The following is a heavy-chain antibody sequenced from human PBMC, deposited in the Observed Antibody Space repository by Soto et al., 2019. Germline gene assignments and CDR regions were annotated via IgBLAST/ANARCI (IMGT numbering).Heavy chain of an antibody. J-gene: IGHJ4*01. V-gene: IGHV2-5*02. CDR1: GFSFSTRGVG. CDR3: ARGDSTGYYPY. CDR2: IYWDDEK. Sequence: QITLKESGPTLVKPTQTLTLTCTFSGFSFSTRGVGVGWIRQPPGKALEWLALIYWDDEKRYSPSLKSRLTITKDTSKNQVALTMTNMDPVDTATYFCARGDSTGYYPYWGHGTLVTASS. D-gene: IGHD3-22*01.